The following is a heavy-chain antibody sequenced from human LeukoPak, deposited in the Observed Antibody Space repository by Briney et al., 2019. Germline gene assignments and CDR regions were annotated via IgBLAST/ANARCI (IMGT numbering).Heavy chain of an antibody. J-gene: IGHJ3*02. Sequence: SETLSLTCTVSGGSISSYYWGWIRQPPGKGLEWIGRIYYSGSTYYNPSLKSRVTISADTSKNQFSLKLSSVAAADTAVFYCASKLGRDAFDIWGQGTMVTVSS. V-gene: IGHV4-39*07. D-gene: IGHD1-1*01. CDR1: GGSISSYY. CDR3: ASKLGRDAFDI. CDR2: IYYSGST.